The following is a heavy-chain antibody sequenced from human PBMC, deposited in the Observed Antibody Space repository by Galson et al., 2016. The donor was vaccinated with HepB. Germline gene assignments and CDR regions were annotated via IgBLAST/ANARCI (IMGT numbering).Heavy chain of an antibody. Sequence: VRLSCAASGFTFSNYEMHWVRQAPGKGLEWVAVVSYDGSNKYYADSVKGRFSISRDHTKNTLYLQMNSLRAGDTAVYYCARDRGDSRSSIFGLANLYFYCLGQGTLVTVSS. V-gene: IGHV3-30-3*01. CDR2: VSYDGSNK. CDR1: GFTFSNYE. CDR3: ARDRGDSRSSIFGLANLYFYC. J-gene: IGHJ4*02. D-gene: IGHD3-3*01.